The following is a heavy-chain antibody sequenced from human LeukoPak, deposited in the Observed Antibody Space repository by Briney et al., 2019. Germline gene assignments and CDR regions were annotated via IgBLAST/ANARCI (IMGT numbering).Heavy chain of an antibody. V-gene: IGHV4-39*01. CDR1: GGSISSSTYY. CDR2: IYYSGST. Sequence: SETLSLTCTVSGGSISSSTYYWGWIRQPPGKGLEWIGSIYYSGSTYYNPSLKSRVTISVDTSKNQFSLKLSSVTAADTAVYYCASPVTGYWGQGTLVTVSS. CDR3: ASPVTGY. J-gene: IGHJ4*02.